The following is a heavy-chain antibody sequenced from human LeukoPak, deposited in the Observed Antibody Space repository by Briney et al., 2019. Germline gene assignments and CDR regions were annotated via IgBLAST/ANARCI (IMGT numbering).Heavy chain of an antibody. Sequence: GKSLRLSCIASGLTFKNYGMHWVRQAPGKGLEWVAVIWYDGSTKYYADSVKGRFTISRDNSKNTLLLQMNSLRAEDTAVYYCAKVYSSGWYYFDYWGQGTLITVSS. D-gene: IGHD6-19*01. CDR1: GLTFKNYG. V-gene: IGHV3-33*06. CDR2: IWYDGSTK. CDR3: AKVYSSGWYYFDY. J-gene: IGHJ4*02.